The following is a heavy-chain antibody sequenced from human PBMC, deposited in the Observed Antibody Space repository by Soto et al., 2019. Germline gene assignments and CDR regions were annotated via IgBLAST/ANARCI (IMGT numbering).Heavy chain of an antibody. D-gene: IGHD1-7*01. CDR2: ISGSGGST. J-gene: IGHJ3*02. CDR3: AKVVITGPTHADAFDI. V-gene: IGHV3-23*01. CDR1: GFTFSSYA. Sequence: EVQLLESGGGLVQPGGSLRLSCAASGFTFSSYAMSWVRQAPGKGLEWVSAISGSGGSTYYADSVKGRFTISRDNSKNTLYLQMNSLRAEDTAVYYCAKVVITGPTHADAFDIWGQGTMVTVSS.